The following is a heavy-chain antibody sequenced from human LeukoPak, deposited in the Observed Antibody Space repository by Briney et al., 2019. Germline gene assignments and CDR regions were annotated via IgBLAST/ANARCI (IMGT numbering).Heavy chain of an antibody. CDR1: GFTFSNAW. J-gene: IGHJ4*02. V-gene: IGHV3-48*01. D-gene: IGHD6-19*01. CDR3: ARAPYTSGWYRGGNDY. Sequence: PGGSLRLSCAASGFTFSNAWMSWVRQAPGKGLEWVSYISGSSGTRYYADSVKGRFTISRDNAKNSLYLQMNSLRAEDTAVYYCARAPYTSGWYRGGNDYWGQGTLVTVSS. CDR2: ISGSSGTR.